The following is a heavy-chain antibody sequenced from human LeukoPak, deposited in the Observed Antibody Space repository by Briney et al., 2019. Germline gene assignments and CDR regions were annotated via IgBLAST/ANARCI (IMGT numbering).Heavy chain of an antibody. J-gene: IGHJ6*03. CDR1: GGTFSSYA. V-gene: IGHV1-69*06. D-gene: IGHD2-15*01. CDR3: ARGKVGAATYYYYYYYMDV. Sequence: ASVKVSCKASGGTFSSYAISWVRQAPGQGLEWMGGIIPIFGTANYAQKFQGRVTITADKSTSTAYMELSSLRSEDTAVYYCARGKVGAATYYYYYYYMDVWGKGTTVTISS. CDR2: IIPIFGTA.